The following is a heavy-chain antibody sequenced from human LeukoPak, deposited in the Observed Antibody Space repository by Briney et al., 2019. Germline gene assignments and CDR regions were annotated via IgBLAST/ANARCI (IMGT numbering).Heavy chain of an antibody. Sequence: PSETLSLTCTVSAYSISSGYYWGWIRQPPGKGLEWIGSIYHSGSTSYNPSHKSRVTISVDTSKNQISLNLTSVTAADTAIYYCARVGSSGYWHYFDYWGQGALVTVSS. V-gene: IGHV4-38-2*02. CDR1: AYSISSGYY. D-gene: IGHD3-22*01. CDR3: ARVGSSGYWHYFDY. CDR2: IYHSGST. J-gene: IGHJ4*02.